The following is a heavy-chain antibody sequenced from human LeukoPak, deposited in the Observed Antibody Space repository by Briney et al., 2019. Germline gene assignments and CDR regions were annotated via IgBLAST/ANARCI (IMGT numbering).Heavy chain of an antibody. J-gene: IGHJ5*02. CDR1: GGSITNYY. Sequence: PSETLSLTCTVSGGSITNYYWGWIRQPPGKGLEWMGYIYYSGNTKYNPSLKSRVTISVDTSKNQFSLKLNSVTAADTAVYYCAKGAGPPWFDPWGQGTLVTVSS. CDR3: AKGAGPPWFDP. D-gene: IGHD6-19*01. CDR2: IYYSGNT. V-gene: IGHV4-59*08.